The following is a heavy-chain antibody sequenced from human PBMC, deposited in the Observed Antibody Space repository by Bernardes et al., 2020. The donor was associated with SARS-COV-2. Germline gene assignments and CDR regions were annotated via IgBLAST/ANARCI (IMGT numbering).Heavy chain of an antibody. CDR3: AKGITMVRGVTKALYYYYYMDV. CDR1: GFTFSSYA. D-gene: IGHD3-10*01. J-gene: IGHJ6*03. V-gene: IGHV3-23*01. CDR2: ISGSGGST. Sequence: GGSLRLSCAASGFTFSSYAMSWVRQAPGKGLEWVSAISGSGGSTYYADSVKGRFTISRDNSKNTLYLQMNSLRAEDTAVYYCAKGITMVRGVTKALYYYYYMDVWAKGPRSPSP.